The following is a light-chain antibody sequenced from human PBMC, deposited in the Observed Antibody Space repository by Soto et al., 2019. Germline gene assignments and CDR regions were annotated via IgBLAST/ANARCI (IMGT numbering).Light chain of an antibody. J-gene: IGLJ3*02. Sequence: QSVLTQSSSASASLGSSVKLTCTLSSGHSTYIIAWHQPQPGKAPRYLMNLEGSGSYNKGSGIPDRFSGSSSGADRYLTISNLQSEDEADYFCETWDSNTRVFGGGTKLTVL. CDR3: ETWDSNTRV. V-gene: IGLV4-60*03. CDR2: LEGSGSY. CDR1: SGHSTYI.